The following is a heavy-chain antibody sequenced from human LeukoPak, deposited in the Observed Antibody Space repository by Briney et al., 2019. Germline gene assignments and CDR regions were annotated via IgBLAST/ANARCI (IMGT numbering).Heavy chain of an antibody. CDR2: ISSSGSTI. J-gene: IGHJ5*02. CDR1: GFTFSDYY. V-gene: IGHV3-11*04. D-gene: IGHD3-3*01. CDR3: ARDHYDFWSGYYRWFDP. Sequence: GGSLRLSCAAPGFTFSDYYMSWIRQAPGKGLEWVSYISSSGSTIYYADSVKGRFTISRDNAKNSPYLQMNSLRAEDTAVYYCARDHYDFWSGYYRWFDPWGQGTLVTVSS.